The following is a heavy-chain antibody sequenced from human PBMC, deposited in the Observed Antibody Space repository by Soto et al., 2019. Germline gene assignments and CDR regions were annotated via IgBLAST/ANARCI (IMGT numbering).Heavy chain of an antibody. CDR1: GGTFSSYA. Sequence: SVKVSCKASGGTFSSYAINWVRQAPGQGLEWMGGIIPIFGTANYAQKFQGRVTITADESTSTAYMELSSLRSEDTAVYYCARPVEMATISRSYLFYWGQGTLVT. J-gene: IGHJ4*02. CDR2: IIPIFGTA. CDR3: ARPVEMATISRSYLFY. D-gene: IGHD5-12*01. V-gene: IGHV1-69*13.